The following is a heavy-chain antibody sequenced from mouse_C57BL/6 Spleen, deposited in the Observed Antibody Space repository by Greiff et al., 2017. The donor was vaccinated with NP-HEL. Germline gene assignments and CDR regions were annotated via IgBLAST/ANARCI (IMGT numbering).Heavy chain of an antibody. CDR1: GFNFTDYY. J-gene: IGHJ4*01. V-gene: IGHV14-2*01. Sequence: EVQLQESGAELVKPGASVKLSCTASGFNFTDYYMHWVKQRTEQGLEWIGRIDPDDGETKYAPKFQGKATITADTSSNTAYLQLSSLTSEDTAVYYCASYYGYDEYYAMDYWGQGTSVTVSS. D-gene: IGHD2-2*01. CDR2: IDPDDGET. CDR3: ASYYGYDEYYAMDY.